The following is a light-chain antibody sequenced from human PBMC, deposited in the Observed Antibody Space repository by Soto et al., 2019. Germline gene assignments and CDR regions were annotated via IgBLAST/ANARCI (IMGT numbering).Light chain of an antibody. CDR3: QQYGTSPHT. CDR1: QSVNSNY. J-gene: IGKJ2*01. Sequence: EIVLTQSPGTLSLSPGERATLSCRASQSVNSNYLAWYQLKPGQVPRPLIYGASIRAAGVPDRLSGSGSGTDFTLTISRLEPEDYAVYYCQQYGTSPHTFGQGTKLEIK. CDR2: GAS. V-gene: IGKV3-20*01.